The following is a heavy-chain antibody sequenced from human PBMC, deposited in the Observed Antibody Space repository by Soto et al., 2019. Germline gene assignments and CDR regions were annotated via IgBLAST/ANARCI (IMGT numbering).Heavy chain of an antibody. CDR1: GFTFSSDV. CDR3: ARITMAAHHLDQ. D-gene: IGHD3-3*01. V-gene: IGHV3-30-3*01. Sequence: GGSLRLSCAASGFTFSSDVMHWVRQAPGKGLEWVAVIIYDGSNKYYADSVKGRFTISRDNSKNTLYLQMNSLRAEDTAVYYCARITMAAHHLDQWGQGTLVTVSS. J-gene: IGHJ4*02. CDR2: IIYDGSNK.